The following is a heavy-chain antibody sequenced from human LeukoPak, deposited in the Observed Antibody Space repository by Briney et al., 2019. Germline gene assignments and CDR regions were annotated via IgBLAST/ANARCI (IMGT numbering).Heavy chain of an antibody. D-gene: IGHD2-2*01. CDR2: IYYSGST. CDR1: GGSISSGDYY. J-gene: IGHJ4*02. CDR3: AREGGRYCSSTSCYAFDY. Sequence: PSETLSLTCTVSGGSISSGDYYWSWIRQPPGKGLEWIGYIYYSGSTYYNPSLKGRVTISVDTSKNQFSLKLSSVTAADTAVYYCAREGGRYCSSTSCYAFDYWGQGTLVTVSS. V-gene: IGHV4-30-4*01.